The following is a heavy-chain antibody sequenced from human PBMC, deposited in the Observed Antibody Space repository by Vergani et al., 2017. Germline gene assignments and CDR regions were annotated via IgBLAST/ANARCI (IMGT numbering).Heavy chain of an antibody. CDR2: IVVGSGNT. Sequence: QLVQSGAEVKKPGASVKVSCKASGYTFTSSAMQWVRQARGHRLEWIGWIVVGSGNTNYAQKFQERVTITRDMSTSTAYMELSSLRSEDTAVYYCAAGTGYYDILTGYYTGKVKYYGMDVWGQGTTVTVSS. CDR3: AAGTGYYDILTGYYTGKVKYYGMDV. V-gene: IGHV1-58*02. D-gene: IGHD3-9*01. J-gene: IGHJ6*02. CDR1: GYTFTSSA.